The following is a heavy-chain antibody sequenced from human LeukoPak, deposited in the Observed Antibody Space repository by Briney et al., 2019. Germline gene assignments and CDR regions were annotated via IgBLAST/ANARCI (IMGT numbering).Heavy chain of an antibody. V-gene: IGHV4-59*01. J-gene: IGHJ4*02. Sequence: SETLSLTCTVSGGSISSYYWSWIRQPPGKGLEWIGYIYYSGSTNYNPSLKSRVTISVDTSKDQFSLKLSSVTAADMAVYYCARDTLVRGLDYWGQGTLVTVSS. CDR1: GGSISSYY. CDR2: IYYSGST. D-gene: IGHD3-10*01. CDR3: ARDTLVRGLDY.